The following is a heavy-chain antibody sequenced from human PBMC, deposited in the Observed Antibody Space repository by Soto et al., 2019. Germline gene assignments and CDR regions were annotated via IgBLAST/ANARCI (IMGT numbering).Heavy chain of an antibody. CDR1: GYTFTIYG. J-gene: IGHJ3*02. D-gene: IGHD1-26*01. V-gene: IGHV1-18*04. CDR2: IGAYNGNT. Sequence: ASVKVSCKASGYTFTIYGISWVLQSPGQGLEWMGWIGAYNGNTNYAQKLQGRVTMTTDTSTSTAYMELRSLRSDDTAVYYCARDLWELGDAFDIWGQGTMVTVSS. CDR3: ARDLWELGDAFDI.